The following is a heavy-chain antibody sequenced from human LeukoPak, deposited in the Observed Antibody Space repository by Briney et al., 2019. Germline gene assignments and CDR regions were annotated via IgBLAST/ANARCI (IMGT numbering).Heavy chain of an antibody. CDR2: INPSGGST. CDR3: ASNWLSDSSGSFDFDY. CDR1: GYTFTSYY. D-gene: IGHD3-22*01. J-gene: IGHJ4*02. Sequence: AASVKVSCKASGYTFTSYYMHWVRQAPGQGLEWMGIINPSGGSTSYAQKFQGRVTMTRDTSTSTVYMELSSLRSEDTAVYYCASNWLSDSSGSFDFDYWGQGTLVTVSS. V-gene: IGHV1-46*01.